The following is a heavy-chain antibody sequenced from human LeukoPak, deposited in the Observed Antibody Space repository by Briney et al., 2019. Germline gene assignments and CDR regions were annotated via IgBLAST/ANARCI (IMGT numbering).Heavy chain of an antibody. CDR2: IYYSGST. D-gene: IGHD1-20*01. V-gene: IGHV4-59*01. CDR1: GGSISSYY. CDR3: ARYDWNRTYGMDV. J-gene: IGHJ6*02. Sequence: SETLSLTCTVSGGSISSYYWSWIRQPPGKGLEWIGYIYYSGSTNYNPSLKSRLTISVDTSKNQFSLKLSSVTAADTAVYYCARYDWNRTYGMDVWGQGTTVTVSS.